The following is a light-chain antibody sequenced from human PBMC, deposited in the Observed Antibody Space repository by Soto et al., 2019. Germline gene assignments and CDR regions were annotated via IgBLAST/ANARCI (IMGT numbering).Light chain of an antibody. Sequence: QSALTQPASVSGSPGQSIAISCTGTSGDVGSHNYVSWYQQHPGKAPKLLIYEVGDRPSGLSNRFSGSKSGNTASLTISRLQTEDEADYYCSSYTSDNFYVFGTGTKVTVL. CDR2: EVG. CDR3: SSYTSDNFYV. CDR1: SGDVGSHNY. V-gene: IGLV2-14*01. J-gene: IGLJ1*01.